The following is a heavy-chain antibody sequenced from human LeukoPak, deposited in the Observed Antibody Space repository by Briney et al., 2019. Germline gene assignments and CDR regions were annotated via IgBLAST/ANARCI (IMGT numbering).Heavy chain of an antibody. CDR2: ISAYNGNT. D-gene: IGHD6-13*01. J-gene: IGHJ5*02. V-gene: IGHV1-18*01. CDR3: ARGPILSRIAAAGYNWFDP. CDR1: GYTFTSYG. Sequence: ASVKVSCKASGYTFTSYGISWVRQAPGQGLEWMGWISAYNGNTNYAQKLQGRVTMTTDTSTSTAYMELRSLRSDDTAVYHCARGPILSRIAAAGYNWFDPWGQGTLVTVSS.